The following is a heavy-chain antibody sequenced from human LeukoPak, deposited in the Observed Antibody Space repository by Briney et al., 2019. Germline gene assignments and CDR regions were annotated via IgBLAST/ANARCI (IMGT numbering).Heavy chain of an antibody. CDR3: AKGGAYYYDSSAYYRD. D-gene: IGHD3-22*01. V-gene: IGHV3-23*01. CDR1: GFTFRNYV. CDR2: ISGSGGST. Sequence: GGSLRLSCAASGFTFRNYVIHWVRQAPGKGLEWVSAISGSGGSTYYADSVKGRFTISRDNSKNTLYLQMNSLRAEDTAVYYCAKGGAYYYDSSAYYRDWGQGTLVTVSS. J-gene: IGHJ4*02.